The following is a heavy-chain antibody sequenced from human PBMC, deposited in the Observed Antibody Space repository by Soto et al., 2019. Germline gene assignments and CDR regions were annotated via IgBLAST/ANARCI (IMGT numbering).Heavy chain of an antibody. CDR3: ARGFCSGGICYPNDF. D-gene: IGHD2-15*01. CDR2: ISAYNGDT. Sequence: QVQLVQSGAEVKKPGASVKVSCKASGYTFTNYGITWVRQAPGQGLEWMGWISAYNGDTNYAQKLQARVTMTTDTSTTTAYMGLRGLTSDDTAVYYCARGFCSGGICYPNDFWGQGTLVTVSS. J-gene: IGHJ4*02. CDR1: GYTFTNYG. V-gene: IGHV1-18*01.